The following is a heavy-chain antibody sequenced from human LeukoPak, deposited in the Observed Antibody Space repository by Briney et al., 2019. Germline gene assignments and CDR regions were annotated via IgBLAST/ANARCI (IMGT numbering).Heavy chain of an antibody. CDR2: TSGSGGST. CDR1: GFTLSSYS. V-gene: IGHV3-23*01. CDR3: AKSVAIYFYYGLDV. D-gene: IGHD3-3*01. J-gene: IGHJ6*02. Sequence: PGGSLRLSCAAYGFTLSSYSMSWVRQPPGKGLEWVSATSGSGGSTYYADSVEGRFTISRDNSKNTLFLQMNSLRAEDTAPYYCAKSVAIYFYYGLDVWGQGTTVTVSS.